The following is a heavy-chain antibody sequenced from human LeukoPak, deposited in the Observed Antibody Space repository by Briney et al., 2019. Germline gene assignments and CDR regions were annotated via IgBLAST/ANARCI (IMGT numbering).Heavy chain of an antibody. CDR3: ARDRGYCSSTSCSNWFYP. CDR2: INWNGGRT. J-gene: IGHJ5*02. Sequence: PGGSLRLSCAASGFTFDDYGMSWVRQAPGKGLEGVSGINWNGGRTGYADSVKGRFTISRDNAKNSLYLQMNSLRAEDTALYHCARDRGYCSSTSCSNWFYPWGPRTLVTVSP. D-gene: IGHD2-2*01. CDR1: GFTFDDYG. V-gene: IGHV3-20*01.